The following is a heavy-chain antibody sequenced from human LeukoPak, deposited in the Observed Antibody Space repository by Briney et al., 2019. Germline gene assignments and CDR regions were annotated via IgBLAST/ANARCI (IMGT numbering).Heavy chain of an antibody. D-gene: IGHD6-19*01. CDR1: GGSISTYY. CDR2: VYSSGST. Sequence: RPSETPSLTCSVSGGSISTYYWNWIRQPAGKGLEWIGHVYSSGSTNYNPSLKSRVTISVDKSKNQFSLKLSSLTAADTAVYYCARDHSTAWTFDYWGQGTLVTVSS. V-gene: IGHV4-4*07. CDR3: ARDHSTAWTFDY. J-gene: IGHJ4*02.